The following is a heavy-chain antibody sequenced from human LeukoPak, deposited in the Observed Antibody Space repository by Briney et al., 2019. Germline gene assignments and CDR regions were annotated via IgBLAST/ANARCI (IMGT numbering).Heavy chain of an antibody. CDR2: INHSGST. D-gene: IGHD6-6*01. J-gene: IGHJ4*02. CDR3: ARGRWLRSSLDY. CDR1: GGSFSGYY. V-gene: IGHV4-34*01. Sequence: SETLSLTCAVYGGSFSGYYWSWIRQPPGKGLEWIGEINHSGSTNYNPSLKGRVTISVDTSKSQFSLKLSSVTAADTAVYYCARGRWLRSSLDYWGQGTLVTVSS.